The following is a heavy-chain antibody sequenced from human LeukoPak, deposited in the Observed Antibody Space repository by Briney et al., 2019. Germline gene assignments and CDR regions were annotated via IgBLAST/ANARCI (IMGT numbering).Heavy chain of an antibody. CDR3: ARDPQWELFDY. CDR1: GDSISSGSYY. CDR2: IYTSGRT. V-gene: IGHV4-61*02. J-gene: IGHJ4*02. D-gene: IGHD1-26*01. Sequence: SETPSLTCTVSGDSISSGSYYWSWIRQPAGKGLEWIGRIYTSGRTNYNPSLKSRVTISVDTSKNQFSLKLSSVTAADTAVYYCARDPQWELFDYWGQGTLVTVSS.